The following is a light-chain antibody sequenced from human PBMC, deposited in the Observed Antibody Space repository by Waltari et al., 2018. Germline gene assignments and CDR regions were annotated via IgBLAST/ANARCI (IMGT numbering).Light chain of an antibody. J-gene: IGKJ1*01. Sequence: DIQMTQSPSSVSASVGDRVILTCRASQGISNWLAWYQQKPGKGPKLLIYAASVLQTGVPSRFSGSGSGTDFTLTISNLQPEDFATYFCQQGNSFPPTFGQGTKVEVK. V-gene: IGKV1-12*01. CDR1: QGISNW. CDR3: QQGNSFPPT. CDR2: AAS.